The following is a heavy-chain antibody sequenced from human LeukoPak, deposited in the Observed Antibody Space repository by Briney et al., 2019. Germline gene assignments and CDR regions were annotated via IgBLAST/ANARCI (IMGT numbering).Heavy chain of an antibody. CDR1: GGSLRSDRHN. D-gene: IGHD2-15*01. CDR3: ARDLGGYPFFMDV. Sequence: SETLSLTCSVSGGSLRSDRHNWAWVRQSADKGLEHIGSVDQTGSHYYNPPLKSRVTISVDTSNKQFSLNLTSVTAADTAVYYCARDLGGYPFFMDVWGKGITVTVSS. CDR2: VDQTGSH. V-gene: IGHV4-39*07. J-gene: IGHJ6*03.